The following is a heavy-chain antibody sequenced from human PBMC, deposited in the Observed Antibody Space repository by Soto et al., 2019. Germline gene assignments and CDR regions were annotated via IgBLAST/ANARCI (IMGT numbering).Heavy chain of an antibody. CDR3: AKDYDYGDSLPIDY. D-gene: IGHD4-17*01. CDR2: IIGIGDKA. V-gene: IGHV3-23*01. CDR1: GFSFTDFG. J-gene: IGHJ4*02. Sequence: EVQLLEAGGGLVQPGGSLRLSCAASGFSFTDFGLSWVRQAPGKGLQWLSAIIGIGDKAYYADSVRGRFTISRDNSKNTLYLQLNYLGAEDTAIYYCAKDYDYGDSLPIDYWGQGTLVTVSS.